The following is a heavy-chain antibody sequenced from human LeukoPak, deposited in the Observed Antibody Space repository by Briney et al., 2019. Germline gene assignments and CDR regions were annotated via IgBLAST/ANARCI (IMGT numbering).Heavy chain of an antibody. CDR3: AICLTGVVVAAYFDY. CDR1: GGTFSSYA. J-gene: IGHJ4*02. V-gene: IGHV1-69*06. Sequence: GASVKVSCKASGGTFSSYAISWVRQAPGQGLEWMGRIIPIFGTANYAQKFQGRVTITADKSTSTAYMELSSLRSEDTAVYYCAICLTGVVVAAYFDYWGQGTLVTVSS. D-gene: IGHD2-15*01. CDR2: IIPIFGTA.